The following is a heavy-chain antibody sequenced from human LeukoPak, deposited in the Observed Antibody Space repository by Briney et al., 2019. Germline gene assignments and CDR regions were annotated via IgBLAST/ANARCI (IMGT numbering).Heavy chain of an antibody. Sequence: PRGSLRLSCAASGFIVSSNYMGWVRQAPGKGLEYVSVIYSGGNTYYGGSVKGRFTISRGNSKNTIYLQMNSLRAEDTAVFYCARLVATTGRLYFDYWGQGNLVTVSS. CDR1: GFIVSSNY. V-gene: IGHV3-53*01. J-gene: IGHJ4*02. D-gene: IGHD1-1*01. CDR3: ARLVATTGRLYFDY. CDR2: IYSGGNT.